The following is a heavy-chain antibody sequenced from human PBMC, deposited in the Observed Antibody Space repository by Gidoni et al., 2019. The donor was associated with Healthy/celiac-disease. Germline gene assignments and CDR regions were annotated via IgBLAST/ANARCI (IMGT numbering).Heavy chain of an antibody. Sequence: YGISWVRQAPGQGLEWMGWISAYNGNTNYAQKLQGRVTMTTDTSTSTAYMELRSLRSDDTAVYYCARASWNDENFDYWGQGTLVTVSS. CDR2: ISAYNGNT. J-gene: IGHJ4*02. CDR1: YG. V-gene: IGHV1-18*04. CDR3: ARASWNDENFDY. D-gene: IGHD1-1*01.